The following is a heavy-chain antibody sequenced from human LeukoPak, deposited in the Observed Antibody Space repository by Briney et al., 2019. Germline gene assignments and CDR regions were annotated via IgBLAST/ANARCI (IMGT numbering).Heavy chain of an antibody. Sequence: SQTLSLTCTVSGGSISSGDYYWSWIRQPPGKGLEWIGYIYYSGSTYYNPSLKSRVTISVDTSKNQFSLKLSSVTAADTAVYYCAREGPDILPGYYEDYWGQGTLVTVSS. J-gene: IGHJ4*02. CDR1: GGSISSGDYY. V-gene: IGHV4-30-4*01. D-gene: IGHD3-9*01. CDR2: IYYSGST. CDR3: AREGPDILPGYYEDY.